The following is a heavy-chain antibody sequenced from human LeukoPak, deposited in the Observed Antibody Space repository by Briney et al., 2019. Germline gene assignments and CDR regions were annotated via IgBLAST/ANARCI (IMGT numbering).Heavy chain of an antibody. CDR2: ISYDGSNK. V-gene: IGHV3-30-3*01. J-gene: IGHJ4*02. Sequence: GRSLRLSCAASGFTFSSYAMHWVRHAPGKGLEWVAVISYDGSNKYYADSVKGRFTISRDNSKNTLYLQMNSLRAEDTAVYYCARGMTYRGVRDYWGQGTLVTVPS. D-gene: IGHD3-16*01. CDR3: ARGMTYRGVRDY. CDR1: GFTFSSYA.